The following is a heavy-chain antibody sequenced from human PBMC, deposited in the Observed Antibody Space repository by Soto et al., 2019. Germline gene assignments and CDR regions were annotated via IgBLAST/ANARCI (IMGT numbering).Heavy chain of an antibody. CDR2: IYYSGST. D-gene: IGHD6-13*01. Sequence: QLQLQESGPGLVKPSETLSLTCTVSGGSISSSSYYWGWIRQPPGKGLEWIGSIYYSGSTYYNPSLKSRVTISVDTSNNQFSLKLSSVTAADTAVYYCARRIAAAGTLMDYWGQGTLVTVSS. CDR1: GGSISSSSYY. J-gene: IGHJ4*02. CDR3: ARRIAAAGTLMDY. V-gene: IGHV4-39*01.